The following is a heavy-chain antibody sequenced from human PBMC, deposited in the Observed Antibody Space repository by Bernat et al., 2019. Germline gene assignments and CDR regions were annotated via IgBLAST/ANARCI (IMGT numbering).Heavy chain of an antibody. J-gene: IGHJ4*02. V-gene: IGHV4-39*01. CDR2: IYYSGST. CDR3: ARVPATARIFDY. Sequence: QLQLQESGPGLVKPSETLSLTCTVSGGSISSSSYYWGWIRQPPGKGLEWIGSIYYSGSTYYNPSLKSRVTISVDTSKKQFSLKLSAVTAADTAVYYCARVPATARIFDYWGQGTLVTVSS. CDR1: GGSISSSSYY. D-gene: IGHD2-2*01.